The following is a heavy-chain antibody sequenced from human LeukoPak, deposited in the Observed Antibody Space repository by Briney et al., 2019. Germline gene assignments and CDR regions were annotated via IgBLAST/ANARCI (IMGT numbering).Heavy chain of an antibody. D-gene: IGHD2-15*01. Sequence: GGSLRLSCAASGFTFSSYSMNWVRQAPGKGLEWVSSISSSSSYIYYADSVKGRFTISRDNAKNSLYLQMNSLRAEDTAVYYCARAYCSGGGCYSMDYYYYYMDVWGKGTTVTVSS. V-gene: IGHV3-21*01. J-gene: IGHJ6*03. CDR1: GFTFSSYS. CDR3: ARAYCSGGGCYSMDYYYYYMDV. CDR2: ISSSSSYI.